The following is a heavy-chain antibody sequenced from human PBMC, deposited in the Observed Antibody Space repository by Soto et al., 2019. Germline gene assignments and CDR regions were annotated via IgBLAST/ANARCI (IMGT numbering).Heavy chain of an antibody. J-gene: IGHJ6*02. V-gene: IGHV1-18*01. CDR1: GYTFTSYG. D-gene: IGHD1-26*01. Sequence: GGPVKVSCKASGYTFTSYGISWVRQAPGQGLEWMGWISAYNGNTNYAQKLQGRVTMTTDTSTSTAYMELRSLRSDDTAVYYCAREGNGGSYYEEYYYYGMDVWGQGTTVTVSS. CDR3: AREGNGGSYYEEYYYYGMDV. CDR2: ISAYNGNT.